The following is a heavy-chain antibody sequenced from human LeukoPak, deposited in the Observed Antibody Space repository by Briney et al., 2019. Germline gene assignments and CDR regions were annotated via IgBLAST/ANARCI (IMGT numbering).Heavy chain of an antibody. D-gene: IGHD6-13*01. Sequence: GGSLRLSCAASGFTVSSNYMSWVRQAPGKGLEWVSVIYSGGSTYYADSVKGRFTISRDNSKNTLYLQMNSLRGEDTAVYYCARGRPGIAAAGFDYWGQGTLVTVSS. CDR1: GFTVSSNY. J-gene: IGHJ4*02. V-gene: IGHV3-53*01. CDR3: ARGRPGIAAAGFDY. CDR2: IYSGGST.